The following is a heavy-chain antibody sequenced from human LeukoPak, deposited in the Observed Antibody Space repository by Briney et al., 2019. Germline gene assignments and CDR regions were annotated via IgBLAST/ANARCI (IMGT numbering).Heavy chain of an antibody. V-gene: IGHV3-53*05. CDR3: AKILKFDPNSFDI. CDR1: GVSVRNNY. D-gene: IGHD2-8*02. J-gene: IGHJ3*02. CDR2: LYTGGST. Sequence: GGSLRLSCAASGVSVRNNYMGWVRQTPGKGLEWVSVLYTGGSTYYADSVKGRFTISRDNSKNTLLLQMNSLRAEDTAVNYCAKILKFDPNSFDIWGQGTVVTVSS.